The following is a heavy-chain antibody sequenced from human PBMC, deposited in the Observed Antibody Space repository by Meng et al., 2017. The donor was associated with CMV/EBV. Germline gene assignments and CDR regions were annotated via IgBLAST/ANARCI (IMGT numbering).Heavy chain of an antibody. CDR3: ARDRITMIVRGVYGMDV. D-gene: IGHD3-22*01. J-gene: IGHJ6*02. V-gene: IGHV3-30*04. CDR2: ISYDGSNK. Sequence: LSLTCAAPGFTFSSYAMHWVRQAPGKGLEWVAVISYDGSNKYYADSVKGRFTISRNNSKNTLYLQMNSLRAEDTAVYYCARDRITMIVRGVYGMDVWGQGTTVTVSS. CDR1: GFTFSSYA.